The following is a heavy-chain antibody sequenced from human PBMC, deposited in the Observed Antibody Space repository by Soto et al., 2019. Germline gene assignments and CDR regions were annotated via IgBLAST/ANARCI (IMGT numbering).Heavy chain of an antibody. CDR3: AKASRSQLLSYYGMDV. Sequence: GKGLEWVSLISWDGGSTYYADSVKGRFTISRDNRQNSLYLQMNSLRTEDTALYYCAKASRSQLLSYYGMDVWGQGTTVTVSS. J-gene: IGHJ6*02. CDR2: ISWDGGST. D-gene: IGHD2-2*01. V-gene: IGHV3-43*01.